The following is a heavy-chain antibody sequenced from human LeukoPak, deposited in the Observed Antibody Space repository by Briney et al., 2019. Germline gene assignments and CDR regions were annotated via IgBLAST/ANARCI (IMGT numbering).Heavy chain of an antibody. J-gene: IGHJ6*03. Sequence: ASVKVSCKASGYTFTSYDINWVRQATGQGLEWMGWMNPNSGNTGYAQKFQGRVTITRNTSISTAYMELSSLRSEETAVYYCAREGRSHPYYYYMDVWGEGTTVTVSS. CDR3: AREGRSHPYYYYMDV. V-gene: IGHV1-8*03. D-gene: IGHD3-3*01. CDR1: GYTFTSYD. CDR2: MNPNSGNT.